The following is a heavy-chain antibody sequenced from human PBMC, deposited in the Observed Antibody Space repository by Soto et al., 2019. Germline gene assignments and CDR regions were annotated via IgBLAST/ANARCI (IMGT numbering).Heavy chain of an antibody. CDR3: AHPYCSGGSCYSSFDY. D-gene: IGHD2-15*01. Sequence: QITLKESGPTLVKPTQTLTLTCTFSGFSLSTSGVGVGWIRQPPGKALEWLALIYWNDDKRYSPSLKSRLTITKDTSKNQVVLTMTNMDPVDTATYYCAHPYCSGGSCYSSFDYWCQGTLVTVSS. V-gene: IGHV2-5*01. CDR1: GFSLSTSGVG. CDR2: IYWNDDK. J-gene: IGHJ4*02.